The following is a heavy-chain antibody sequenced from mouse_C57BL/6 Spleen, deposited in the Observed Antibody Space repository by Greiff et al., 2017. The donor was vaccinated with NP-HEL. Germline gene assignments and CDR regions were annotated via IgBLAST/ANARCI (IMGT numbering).Heavy chain of an antibody. J-gene: IGHJ2*01. CDR2: ISDGGSYT. D-gene: IGHD1-1*01. V-gene: IGHV5-4*01. CDR3: ARASTVAPFDY. Sequence: EVQVVESGGGLVKPGGSLKLSCAASGFTFSSYAMSWVRQTPEKRLEWVATISDGGSYTYYPDNVKGRFTISRDNAKNNLYLQMSHLKSEDTAMYYCARASTVAPFDYWGQGTTLTVSS. CDR1: GFTFSSYA.